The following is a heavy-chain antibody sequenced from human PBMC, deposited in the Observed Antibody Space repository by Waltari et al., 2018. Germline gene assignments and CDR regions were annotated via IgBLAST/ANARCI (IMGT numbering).Heavy chain of an antibody. CDR3: ARHPAMTIMLWYFDL. CDR2: IDYSGST. J-gene: IGHJ2*01. Sequence: QLQLQESGPGLVKPSETLSLTCTVSGGSISSSSYYWGWIRQPPGKGLGWIGSIDYSGSTYYSPSLKSRGTISVDTSKNQFSLKLSSVTAADTAVYYCARHPAMTIMLWYFDLWGRGTLVTVSS. V-gene: IGHV4-39*01. D-gene: IGHD2-8*01. CDR1: GGSISSSSYY.